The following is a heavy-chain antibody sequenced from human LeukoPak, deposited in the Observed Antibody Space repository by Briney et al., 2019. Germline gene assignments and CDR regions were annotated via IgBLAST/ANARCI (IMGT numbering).Heavy chain of an antibody. J-gene: IGHJ4*02. Sequence: GRSLRLSCAASGFTFNDYAMHWVRQVPGKGLEWVSGINWNSDNIGYADSVEGRFTISRDNAKNSLYLQMNSLRGDDTAFYYCAKALGGSKPRFDSWGQGTLVTVSS. CDR2: INWNSDNI. D-gene: IGHD2-15*01. V-gene: IGHV3-9*01. CDR1: GFTFNDYA. CDR3: AKALGGSKPRFDS.